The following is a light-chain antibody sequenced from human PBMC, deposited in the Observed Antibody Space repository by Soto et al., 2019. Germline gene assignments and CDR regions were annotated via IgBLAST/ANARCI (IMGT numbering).Light chain of an antibody. Sequence: DIQMTQSTSTLSASVGDRVTITCRASQSISSWLAWYQQKPGKAPKLLIYKASSLESGVPSRFSGSGSGTEFTLTISSLQPDDFATYYCQQYNRTSACGQGTKV. CDR2: KAS. CDR3: QQYNRTSA. J-gene: IGKJ1*01. CDR1: QSISSW. V-gene: IGKV1-5*03.